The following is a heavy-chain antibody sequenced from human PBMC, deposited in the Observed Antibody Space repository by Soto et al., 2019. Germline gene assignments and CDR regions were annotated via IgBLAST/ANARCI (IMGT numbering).Heavy chain of an antibody. Sequence: GESLKISCKASGYTFNAYWIGWVRQMPGKGLEWMGIIFPGDSDTRYNPSFQGQVTISVDKSISTAYLQWNSLKASDSAMYSCGKLSYIAAPSLYQRTGPFDNRYQGTLLTVSS. D-gene: IGHD2-2*02. CDR1: GYTFNAYW. J-gene: IGHJ4*02. CDR2: IFPGDSDT. V-gene: IGHV5-51*01. CDR3: GKLSYIAAPSLYQRTGPFDN.